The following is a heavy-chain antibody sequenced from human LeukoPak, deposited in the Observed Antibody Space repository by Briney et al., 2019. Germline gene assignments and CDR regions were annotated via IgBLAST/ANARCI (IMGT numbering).Heavy chain of an antibody. V-gene: IGHV1-58*02. Sequence: GTSVKVSCKASGFTFTSSAMQWVRQARGQRLEWIGCIVVGSGNTNYAQKFQERVTITRDMSTSTAYMELSSLRSEDTAVYYCAAGGGIVGATTAFDIWGQGTMVTVSS. J-gene: IGHJ3*02. CDR1: GFTFTSSA. D-gene: IGHD1-26*01. CDR3: AAGGGIVGATTAFDI. CDR2: IVVGSGNT.